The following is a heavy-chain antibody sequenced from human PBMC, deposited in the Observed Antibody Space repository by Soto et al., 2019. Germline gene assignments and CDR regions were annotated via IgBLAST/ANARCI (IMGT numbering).Heavy chain of an antibody. Sequence: QVQLVESGGGVVQPGRSRRLPCAAPGFTFRSYAMHWVGKAPGKGLEWVAVISYDGSNKYYADSVKGRFTISRDNSKNTLYLQMNSLRAEDTAVYYCAREDYGDYGDYFDYWGLGTLVTVSS. CDR3: AREDYGDYGDYFDY. CDR2: ISYDGSNK. CDR1: GFTFRSYA. V-gene: IGHV3-30-3*01. J-gene: IGHJ4*02. D-gene: IGHD4-17*01.